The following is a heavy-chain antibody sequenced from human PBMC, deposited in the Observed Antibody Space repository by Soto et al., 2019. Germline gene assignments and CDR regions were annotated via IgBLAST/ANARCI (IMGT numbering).Heavy chain of an antibody. J-gene: IGHJ3*02. CDR1: GFTFSSYG. CDR2: IWYDGSNK. D-gene: IGHD1-26*01. V-gene: IGHV3-33*01. Sequence: QVQLVESGGGVVQPGRSLRLSCAASGFTFSSYGMHWVRQAPGKGLEWVAVIWYDGSNKYYADSVKGRFTISRDNSKNTLYLQMTGLRAEDTAVYYCARDQGGGGSYSVDAFDIWGQGTMVTVSS. CDR3: ARDQGGGGSYSVDAFDI.